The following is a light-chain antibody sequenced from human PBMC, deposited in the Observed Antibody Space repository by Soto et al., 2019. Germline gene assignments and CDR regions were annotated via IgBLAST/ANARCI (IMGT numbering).Light chain of an antibody. CDR1: QSVSSN. V-gene: IGKV3-15*01. Sequence: IGRTQSPANLSVSPGERATLSCMASQSVSSNLAWYQQKPGQAPRLLIYGASTRATGIPARFSGSGSGTEFTLTISSLQSEDFAVYYCQQYNNWPPITFGQGTRLEIK. CDR3: QQYNNWPPIT. CDR2: GAS. J-gene: IGKJ5*01.